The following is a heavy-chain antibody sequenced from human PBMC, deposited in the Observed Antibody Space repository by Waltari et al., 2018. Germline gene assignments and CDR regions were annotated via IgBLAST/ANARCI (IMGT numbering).Heavy chain of an antibody. V-gene: IGHV4-34*01. J-gene: IGHJ3*02. Sequence: QVQLQQWGAGLLKPSETLSLTCAVYGGSFSGYYWSWIRQPPGKGLEWIGEINHSGSTNYNPSLKSRVTISVDTSKNQFSLKLSSVTAADTAVYYCARRRTSRFSRRIPVTGGAFDIWGQGTMVTVSS. CDR2: INHSGST. CDR3: ARRRTSRFSRRIPVTGGAFDI. CDR1: GGSFSGYY. D-gene: IGHD2-21*02.